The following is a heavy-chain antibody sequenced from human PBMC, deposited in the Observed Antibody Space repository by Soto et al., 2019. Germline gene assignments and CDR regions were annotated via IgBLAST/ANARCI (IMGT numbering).Heavy chain of an antibody. D-gene: IGHD5-12*01. CDR2: ISSSSSTI. J-gene: IGHJ4*02. CDR1: GFPFSTYS. V-gene: IGHV3-48*01. Sequence: GGSLRLSCAASGFPFSTYSVNWVRQAPGKGLEWVSYISSSSSTIYYAESVKGRFTISRDNAKNSLYLQMDSLRAEDTAVYYCARVRGYSGYNDYWGQGTLVTVSS. CDR3: ARVRGYSGYNDY.